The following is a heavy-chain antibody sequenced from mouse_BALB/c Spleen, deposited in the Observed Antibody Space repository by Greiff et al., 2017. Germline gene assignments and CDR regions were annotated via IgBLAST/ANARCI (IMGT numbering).Heavy chain of an antibody. V-gene: IGHV1-5*01. D-gene: IGHD4-1*01. J-gene: IGHJ2*01. CDR3: TRRGSWDVERYFDY. CDR1: GYTFTSYW. Sequence: EVQLVESGTVLARPGASVKMSCKASGYTFTSYWMHWVKQRPGQGLEWIGAIYPGNSDTSYNQKFKGKAKLTAVTSTSTAYMELSSLTNEDSAVYYCTRRGSWDVERYFDYWGQGTTLTVSS. CDR2: IYPGNSDT.